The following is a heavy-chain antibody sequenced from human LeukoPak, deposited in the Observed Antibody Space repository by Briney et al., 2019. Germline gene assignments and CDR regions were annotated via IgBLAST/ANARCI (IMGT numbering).Heavy chain of an antibody. Sequence: SQTLSLTCTDSGGSISSGNFYWSWIRQPPGKGLEWIGYIFYLGSTYYNLSLKSRVTMSVDTSKNQFSLKLRSVTAADTAVYYCARKYPDHWFDPWGQGTLVTVSS. D-gene: IGHD6-6*01. CDR2: IFYLGST. V-gene: IGHV4-30-4*01. CDR1: GGSISSGNFY. J-gene: IGHJ5*02. CDR3: ARKYPDHWFDP.